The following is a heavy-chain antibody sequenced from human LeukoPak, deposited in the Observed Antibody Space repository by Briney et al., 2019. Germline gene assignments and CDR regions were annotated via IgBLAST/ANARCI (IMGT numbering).Heavy chain of an antibody. V-gene: IGHV3-23*01. CDR1: GFTFSTFA. CDR2: IFPSGGEI. J-gene: IGHJ6*03. CDR3: VKDRGAIVATMDYYYYYYYMDV. Sequence: PGGSLRLSCAASGFTFSTFAMIWVRQPPGKGLEWVSSIFPSGGEIHYADSVRGRFTISRDNSKSTLSLQMNSLRAEDTAVYYCVKDRGAIVATMDYYYYYYYMDVWGKGTTVTISS. D-gene: IGHD5-12*01.